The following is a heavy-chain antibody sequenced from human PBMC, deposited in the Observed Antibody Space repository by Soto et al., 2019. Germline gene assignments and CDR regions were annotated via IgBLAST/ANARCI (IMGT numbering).Heavy chain of an antibody. CDR1: GGSISSGGYY. CDR2: IYYSGST. Sequence: PSETLSLTCTVSGGSISSGGYYWSWIRQHPGKGLEWIGYIYYSGSTYYNPSLKSRVTISVDTSKNQFSLKLSSVTAADTAVYYCVVAAPGDAFDIWGQGTMVTVSS. CDR3: VVAAPGDAFDI. J-gene: IGHJ3*02. V-gene: IGHV4-31*03. D-gene: IGHD6-13*01.